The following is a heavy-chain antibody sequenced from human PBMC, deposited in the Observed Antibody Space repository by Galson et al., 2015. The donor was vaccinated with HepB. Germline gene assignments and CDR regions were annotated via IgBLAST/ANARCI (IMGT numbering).Heavy chain of an antibody. CDR2: ISGYNGDT. V-gene: IGHV1-18*01. D-gene: IGHD4-23*01. CDR3: ARDGDYGGGS. Sequence: SVKVSCKASGYTFTDYGINWVRQAPGQGFEWMGWISGYNGDTIYAQCLQGRIIMTTGTSTSTAYMELSRLRSDDTAVYYCARDGDYGGGSWGQGTLVIVSS. CDR1: GYTFTDYG. J-gene: IGHJ5*02.